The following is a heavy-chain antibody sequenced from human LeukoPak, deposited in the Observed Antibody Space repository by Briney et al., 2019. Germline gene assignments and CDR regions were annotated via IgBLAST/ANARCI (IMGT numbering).Heavy chain of an antibody. CDR1: GDSTSSSFYY. CDR3: ARHAGSSGWYRALFDY. V-gene: IGHV4-39*01. J-gene: IGHJ4*02. Sequence: SETLSLTCTVSGDSTSSSFYYWGWIRQPPGKGLEWIGDIYYSGSTYYNPSLKSRVTISVDTSKNQFSLKLSSVTAADTAVYYCARHAGSSGWYRALFDYWGQGTVVTVSS. CDR2: IYYSGST. D-gene: IGHD6-19*01.